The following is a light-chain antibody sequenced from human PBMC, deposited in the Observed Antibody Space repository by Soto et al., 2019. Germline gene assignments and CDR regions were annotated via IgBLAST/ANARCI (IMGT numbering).Light chain of an antibody. CDR2: GAS. CDR3: QQCNNWPAWT. CDR1: QSVSSN. Sequence: EIVMTQSPATLSVSPGERATLSCRASQSVSSNLAWYQQKPPQAPRLLIYGASTRATGIPARFSGSGSGREFTLTVSSLQSEDFAVCCCQQCNNWPAWTYGQGNKLDIK. J-gene: IGKJ1*01. V-gene: IGKV3-15*01.